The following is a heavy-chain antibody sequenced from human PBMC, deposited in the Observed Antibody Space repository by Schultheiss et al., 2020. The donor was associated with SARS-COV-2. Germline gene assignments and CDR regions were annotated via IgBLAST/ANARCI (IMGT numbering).Heavy chain of an antibody. Sequence: ETLSLTCTVSGGSISSYYWSWIRQPAGKGLEWIGRIYTSGSTNYNPSLKSRVTMSVDTSKNQFSLKLSSVTAADTAVYYCASSYYDSSGYYYLDYWGQGTLVTVSS. J-gene: IGHJ4*02. D-gene: IGHD3-22*01. CDR3: ASSYYDSSGYYYLDY. CDR2: IYTSGST. CDR1: GGSISSYY. V-gene: IGHV4-4*07.